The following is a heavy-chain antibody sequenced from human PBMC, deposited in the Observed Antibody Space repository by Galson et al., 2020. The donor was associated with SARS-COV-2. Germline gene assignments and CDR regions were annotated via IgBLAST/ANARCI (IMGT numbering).Heavy chain of an antibody. CDR2: IYFSGTT. CDR3: ARGGPADGLDV. J-gene: IGHJ6*02. V-gene: IGHV4-31*03. D-gene: IGHD3-10*01. Sequence: ASETLSLTCTVSGGSFRGDNYYWTWIRQRPGKGLEWIGYIYFSGTTYYNASLRSRLSLFVETSQDQFSLNLKSVTAADSATYYCARGGPADGLDVWGQGTAVTVSS. CDR1: GGSFRGDNYY.